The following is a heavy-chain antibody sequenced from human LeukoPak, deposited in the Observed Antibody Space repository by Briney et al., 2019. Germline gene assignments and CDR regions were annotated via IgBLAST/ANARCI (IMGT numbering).Heavy chain of an antibody. Sequence: SETLSLTCTVSGHSIRSGYYWGWIRQSPGKGLEWIGNIYQSGSTSYNPSLTSRVTISVDTSKNQFSLKLSSVTAADTAVYYCARLYDYVWGSYRLYYFDYWGQGTLVTVSS. V-gene: IGHV4-38-2*02. CDR3: ARLYDYVWGSYRLYYFDY. CDR1: GHSIRSGYY. D-gene: IGHD3-16*02. CDR2: IYQSGST. J-gene: IGHJ4*02.